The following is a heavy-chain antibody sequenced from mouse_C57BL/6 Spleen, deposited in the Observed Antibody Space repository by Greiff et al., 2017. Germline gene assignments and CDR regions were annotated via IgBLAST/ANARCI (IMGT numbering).Heavy chain of an antibody. V-gene: IGHV1-9*01. CDR1: GYTFTGYW. J-gene: IGHJ2*01. CDR2: ILPGSGST. Sequence: QVQLQQSGAELMKPGASVKLSCKATGYTFTGYWIEWVKQRPGHGLEWIGEILPGSGSTNYNGKFKGKATFTADPSSNTAYLQLSSLKTEDSAIYYCARRDYGSSYDDWSQGTTLTVSS. CDR3: ARRDYGSSYDD. D-gene: IGHD1-1*01.